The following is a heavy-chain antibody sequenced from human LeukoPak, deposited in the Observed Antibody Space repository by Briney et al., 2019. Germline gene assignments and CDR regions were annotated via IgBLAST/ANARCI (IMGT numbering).Heavy chain of an antibody. CDR2: IKSKTDGGTT. CDR3: TTDSYYDSSGTFDY. CDR1: GFTFSNAW. V-gene: IGHV3-15*01. D-gene: IGHD3-22*01. Sequence: GGSLRLSCAASGFTFSNAWMSWVRQAPGKGLEWVGRIKSKTDGGTTDYAAPVKGRFTISRDDSKNTLYLQMNSLKTEDTAVYYCTTDSYYDSSGTFDYWGQGTLVTVSS. J-gene: IGHJ4*02.